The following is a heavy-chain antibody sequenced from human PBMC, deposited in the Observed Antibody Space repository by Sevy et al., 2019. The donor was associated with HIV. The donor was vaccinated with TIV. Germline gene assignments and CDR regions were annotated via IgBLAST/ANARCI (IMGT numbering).Heavy chain of an antibody. D-gene: IGHD3-22*01. V-gene: IGHV1-2*02. Sequence: ASVKVSCKASGYTFTGYYMHWVLQAPGQGLEWMGWINPNSGGTNYAQKFQGRVTMTRDTSISTAYMELSRLRSDDTAVYYCARDRAPDYYYDSSGYYYPWGQRTLVTVSS. CDR2: INPNSGGT. CDR3: ARDRAPDYYYDSSGYYYP. J-gene: IGHJ5*02. CDR1: GYTFTGYY.